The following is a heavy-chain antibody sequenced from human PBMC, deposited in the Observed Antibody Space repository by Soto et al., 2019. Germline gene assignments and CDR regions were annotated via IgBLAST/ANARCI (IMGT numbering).Heavy chain of an antibody. CDR3: ARAGGVGRNYDFWSGYPGDGMDV. J-gene: IGHJ6*02. CDR1: GGSISSGGYY. Sequence: SETLSLTCTVSGGSISSGGYYWSWIRQHPGKGLEWIGYIYYSGSTYYNPSLKSRVTISVDTSKNQFSLKLSSVTAADTAVYYCARAGGVGRNYDFWSGYPGDGMDVWGQGTTVTVSS. D-gene: IGHD3-3*01. V-gene: IGHV4-31*03. CDR2: IYYSGST.